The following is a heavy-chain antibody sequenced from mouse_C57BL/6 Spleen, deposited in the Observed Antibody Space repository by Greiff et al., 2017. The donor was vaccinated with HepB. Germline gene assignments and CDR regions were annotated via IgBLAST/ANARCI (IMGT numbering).Heavy chain of an antibody. CDR2: IYPGSGNT. Sequence: VQLQQSGPELVKPGASVKISCKASGYSFTSYYIHWVKQRPGQGLEWIGWIYPGSGNTKYNEKFKGKATLTADTSSSTAYMQLSSLTSEDSAVYYCARRHYGSSLYFDYWGQGTTLTVSS. CDR1: GYSFTSYY. J-gene: IGHJ2*01. D-gene: IGHD1-1*01. V-gene: IGHV1-66*01. CDR3: ARRHYGSSLYFDY.